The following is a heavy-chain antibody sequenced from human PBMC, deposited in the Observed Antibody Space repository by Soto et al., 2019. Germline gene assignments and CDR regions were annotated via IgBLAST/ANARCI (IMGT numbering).Heavy chain of an antibody. Sequence: GASVKVSCKASGYTFTSYAMHWVRQAPGQRLEWMGWINAGNGNTKYSQKFQGRVTITRDTSASTAYMELSSLRSEDTAVYYCARVGSGSYYGRPFDYWGQGTLVTVSS. CDR2: INAGNGNT. CDR3: ARVGSGSYYGRPFDY. D-gene: IGHD3-10*01. V-gene: IGHV1-3*01. CDR1: GYTFTSYA. J-gene: IGHJ4*02.